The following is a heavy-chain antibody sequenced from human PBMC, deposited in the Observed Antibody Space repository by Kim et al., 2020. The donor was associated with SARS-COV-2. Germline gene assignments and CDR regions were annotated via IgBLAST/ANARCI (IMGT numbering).Heavy chain of an antibody. CDR3: TRVPPYSNSWWDAFDI. Sequence: LMEGRFTISRDDSKGTVYLQMHSLKIEDTAMYYCTRVPPYSNSWWDAFDIWGQGTMVTVSS. V-gene: IGHV3-73*01. D-gene: IGHD6-13*01. J-gene: IGHJ3*02.